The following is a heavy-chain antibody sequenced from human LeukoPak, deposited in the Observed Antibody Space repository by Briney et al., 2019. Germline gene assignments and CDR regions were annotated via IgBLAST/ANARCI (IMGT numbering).Heavy chain of an antibody. Sequence: SVKVSCKASGDTFSSHAISWVRQAPGQGLEWTGGIIPILGRSNYAQKFLGRVTITTDESTSTAYMELTSLRSEDTAVYYCARAGYCSSSSCYMSLVYWGQGTLVTVSS. CDR3: ARAGYCSSSSCYMSLVY. J-gene: IGHJ4*02. CDR1: GDTFSSHA. CDR2: IIPILGRS. V-gene: IGHV1-69*05. D-gene: IGHD2-2*02.